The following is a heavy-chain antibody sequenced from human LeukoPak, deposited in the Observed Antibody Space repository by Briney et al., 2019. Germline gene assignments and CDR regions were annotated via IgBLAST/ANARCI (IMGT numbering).Heavy chain of an antibody. Sequence: SETLRLACAVSGYSLGKNYYWGWIRQPPGKGLEWIGRIYGTGSTSYNPALMNRITMSVDTSKNHFSLKLTSVTAADTAVYYCARYDSRGSATTRFDYWGQGILVTISS. J-gene: IGHJ4*02. V-gene: IGHV4-38-2*01. CDR2: IYGTGST. D-gene: IGHD3-16*01. CDR1: GYSLGKNYY. CDR3: ARYDSRGSATTRFDY.